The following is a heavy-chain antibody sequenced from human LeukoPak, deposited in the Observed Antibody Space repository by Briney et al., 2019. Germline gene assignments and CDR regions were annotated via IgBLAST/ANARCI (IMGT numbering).Heavy chain of an antibody. V-gene: IGHV3-74*01. CDR1: GFTFSSYW. CDR2: INSDESST. J-gene: IGHJ5*02. D-gene: IGHD5-12*01. Sequence: GGSLRLSCAASGFTFSSYWMHWVRQAPGKGLVWVSGINSDESSTSYADSVKRRFTISRDNAKNTLYVQMSSLRAEDTAVYYCARDRPMGGYNWFDPWGQGTLVTVSS. CDR3: ARDRPMGGYNWFDP.